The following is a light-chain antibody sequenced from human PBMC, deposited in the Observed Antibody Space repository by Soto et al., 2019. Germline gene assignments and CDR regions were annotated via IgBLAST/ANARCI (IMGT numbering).Light chain of an antibody. V-gene: IGLV2-14*03. CDR3: DSYTSSGTYV. CDR2: DVS. Sequence: QSALTQPASVSGSPGQSITISCTGTSSDVGGYNYVSWYQQHPGKAPKVMIYDVSNRPSGVSNRFSGSKSGNTASLTISGLQAEDEADYSCDSYTSSGTYVFGTGTKLTVL. CDR1: SSDVGGYNY. J-gene: IGLJ1*01.